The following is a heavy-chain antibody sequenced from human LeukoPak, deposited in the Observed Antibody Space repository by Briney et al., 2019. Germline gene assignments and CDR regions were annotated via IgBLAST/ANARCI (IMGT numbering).Heavy chain of an antibody. CDR3: AKVGAWELQRVVDN. CDR1: GFTFSSYW. Sequence: GGSLRLSCELSGFTFSSYWMTWARHIPGKGLEWVANINRDGSEQHYVESVKGRFTISRDNGRNSLYLQMDSLRVDDTAVYYCAKVGAWELQRVVDNWGQGTLVTVSS. J-gene: IGHJ4*02. V-gene: IGHV3-7*01. CDR2: INRDGSEQ. D-gene: IGHD1-26*01.